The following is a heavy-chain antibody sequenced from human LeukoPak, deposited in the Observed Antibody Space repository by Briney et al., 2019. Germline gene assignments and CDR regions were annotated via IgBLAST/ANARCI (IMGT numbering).Heavy chain of an antibody. J-gene: IGHJ5*02. Sequence: PSETLSLTCTVSGYSISSGYYWGWIRQPPGKGLEWIGSIYHSGSTYYNPSLKSRVTISVDTSKNQFSLKLSSVTAADTAVYYCARAPIWFGELVGVSFDPWGQGTLVTVSS. D-gene: IGHD3-10*01. V-gene: IGHV4-38-2*02. CDR3: ARAPIWFGELVGVSFDP. CDR1: GYSISSGYY. CDR2: IYHSGST.